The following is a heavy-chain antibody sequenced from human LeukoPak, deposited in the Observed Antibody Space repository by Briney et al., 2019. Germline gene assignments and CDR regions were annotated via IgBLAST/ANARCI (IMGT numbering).Heavy chain of an antibody. CDR2: INPNSGGT. J-gene: IGHJ4*02. D-gene: IGHD6-13*01. Sequence: ASVKVSCKASGYTFTSNYIHWVRQAPGQGLEWMGWINPNSGGTNYAQKFQGWVTMTRDTSISTAYMELSRLRSDDTAVYYCARVRYSSSWSFDYWGQGTLVTVSS. V-gene: IGHV1-2*04. CDR1: GYTFTSNY. CDR3: ARVRYSSSWSFDY.